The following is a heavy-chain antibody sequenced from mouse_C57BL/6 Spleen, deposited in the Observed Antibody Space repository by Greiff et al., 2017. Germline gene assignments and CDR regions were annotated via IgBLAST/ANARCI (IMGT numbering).Heavy chain of an antibody. J-gene: IGHJ2*01. CDR2: ITCDGSST. CDR3: ARARKGYYCDY. Sequence: EVMLVESEGGLVQPGSSMKLSCTASGFTFSDYYMAWVRQVPEKGLEWVANITCDGSSTYYLDSLKSRFIISRDNAKNMLYPQMSSLKSEDTATYYCARARKGYYCDYWGQGTTLTVSS. V-gene: IGHV5-16*01. CDR1: GFTFSDYY.